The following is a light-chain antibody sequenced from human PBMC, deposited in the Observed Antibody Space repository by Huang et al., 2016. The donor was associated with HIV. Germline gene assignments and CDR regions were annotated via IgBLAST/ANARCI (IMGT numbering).Light chain of an antibody. CDR3: QQLNTYPFT. Sequence: IQLTQSPSSLSASVGDRVTITCRASQGISSYLGWYQQKPGKAPRLLISAASTVQSGVPSRFSGSGSGTDFTLTINSLQPEDFATYYCQQLNTYPFTFGPGTKVDI. V-gene: IGKV1-9*01. CDR1: QGISSY. J-gene: IGKJ3*01. CDR2: AAS.